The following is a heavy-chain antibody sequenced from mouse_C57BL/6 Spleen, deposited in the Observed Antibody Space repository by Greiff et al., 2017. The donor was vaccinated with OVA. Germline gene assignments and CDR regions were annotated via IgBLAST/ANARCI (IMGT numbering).Heavy chain of an antibody. Sequence: DVKLVESEGGLVQPGSSMKLSCTASGFTFSDYYMAWVRQVPEKGLEWVANINYDGSSTYYLDSLKSRFIISRDNAKNILYLQMSSLKSEDTATYYCARENSNPYAMDYWGQGTSVTVSS. D-gene: IGHD2-5*01. CDR3: ARENSNPYAMDY. J-gene: IGHJ4*01. V-gene: IGHV5-16*01. CDR1: GFTFSDYY. CDR2: INYDGSST.